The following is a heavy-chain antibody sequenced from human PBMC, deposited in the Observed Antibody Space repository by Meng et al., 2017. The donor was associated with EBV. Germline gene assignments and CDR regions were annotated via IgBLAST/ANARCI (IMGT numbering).Heavy chain of an antibody. CDR2: INPNSGGT. J-gene: IGHJ4*02. V-gene: IGHV1-2*06. CDR3: ARVGIAVAGTGDY. CDR1: GYTFTGYY. D-gene: IGHD6-19*01. Sequence: HVQPVQSGAEVKKPGASVKVSCKASGYTFTGYYMHWVRQAPGQGLEWMGLINPNSGGTNYAQKFQGRVTMTRDTSISTAYMELSRLRSDDTAVYYCARVGIAVAGTGDYWGQGTLVTVSS.